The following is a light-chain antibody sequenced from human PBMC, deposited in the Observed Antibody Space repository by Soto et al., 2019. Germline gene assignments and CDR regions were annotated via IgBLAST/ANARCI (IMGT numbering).Light chain of an antibody. J-gene: IGKJ1*01. CDR2: CAS. V-gene: IGKV3-20*01. Sequence: ENVLTQSPGTLSLSPGESATLSCRASQTVYNGYLDWYQQKPDQPPCLLIFCASPRASGVPDRFSGSESGTDFTLTINRLQPEDFAVYYCQQYVSSPRTFGQGTRVEIK. CDR3: QQYVSSPRT. CDR1: QTVYNGY.